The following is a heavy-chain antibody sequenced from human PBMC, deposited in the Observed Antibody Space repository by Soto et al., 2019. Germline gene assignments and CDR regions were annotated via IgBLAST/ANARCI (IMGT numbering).Heavy chain of an antibody. V-gene: IGHV1-46*03. CDR2: INPSGGST. CDR3: ARSYGSGSYRYYYYYMDV. Sequence: ASVKVSCKASGYTFTSYYMHWVQQAPGQGLEWMGIINPSGGSTSYAQKFQGRVTMTRDTSTSTVYMELSSLRSEDTAVYYCARSYGSGSYRYYYYYMDVWGKGTTVTVSS. D-gene: IGHD3-10*01. J-gene: IGHJ6*03. CDR1: GYTFTSYY.